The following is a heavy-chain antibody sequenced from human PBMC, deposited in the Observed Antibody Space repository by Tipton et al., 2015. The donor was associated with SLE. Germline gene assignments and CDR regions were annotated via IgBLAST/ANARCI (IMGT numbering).Heavy chain of an antibody. D-gene: IGHD3-22*01. J-gene: IGHJ4*02. CDR1: GGSISTNNW. CDR2: IYHSGST. V-gene: IGHV4-4*02. CDR3: ARTADDSAGYYVY. Sequence: TLSLTCAVSGGSISTNNWWSWVRQSPGKGLEWIGEIYHSGSTIYNPSLKSRVTISLDKSKNQSSLNLMSVTAADTALYYCARTADDSAGYYVYWGQGTQVSVSS.